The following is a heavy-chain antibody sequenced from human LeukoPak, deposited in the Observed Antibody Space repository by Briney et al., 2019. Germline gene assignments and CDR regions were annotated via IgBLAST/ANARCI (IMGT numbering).Heavy chain of an antibody. D-gene: IGHD3-3*01. V-gene: IGHV3-23*01. Sequence: PGGSLRLSCAASGFTFSSYAMSWVRQAPRKGLEWVSLISGSGQITYYTDPVKGRFTISRDSSKNMLFLQMNSPRADDTALYYCAKTRWSGTYYFDPWGQGTLVTVSS. CDR1: GFTFSSYA. J-gene: IGHJ4*02. CDR3: AKTRWSGTYYFDP. CDR2: ISGSGQIT.